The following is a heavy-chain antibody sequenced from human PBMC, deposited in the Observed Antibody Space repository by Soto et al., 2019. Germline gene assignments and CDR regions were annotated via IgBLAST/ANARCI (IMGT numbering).Heavy chain of an antibody. J-gene: IGHJ4*02. V-gene: IGHV1-3*01. D-gene: IGHD3-10*01. CDR1: GYTFTNYA. Sequence: QVQLVQSGAEVKKPGASVKVSCKASGYTFTNYAMHWVRQAPGQRLEWMGWINAGNGNTKYSQKFQGRVTITRDTSASKAYMELSSLTSEDTAVYYCARGLLWFGELSPFGYWGQGTLVTVSS. CDR2: INAGNGNT. CDR3: ARGLLWFGELSPFGY.